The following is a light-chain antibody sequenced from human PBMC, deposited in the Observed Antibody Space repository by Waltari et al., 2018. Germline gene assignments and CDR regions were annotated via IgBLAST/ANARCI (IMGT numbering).Light chain of an antibody. V-gene: IGKV1-5*03. Sequence: DIQMTQSPSTLSASVGDRDTITCRASQSISIWLAWYQQKQGKAPKLLIYKASSLESGVPSRFSGSGSGTEFTLTISSLQPDDFATYYCQQYNSYSGTFGQGTKLEIK. J-gene: IGKJ2*01. CDR2: KAS. CDR3: QQYNSYSGT. CDR1: QSISIW.